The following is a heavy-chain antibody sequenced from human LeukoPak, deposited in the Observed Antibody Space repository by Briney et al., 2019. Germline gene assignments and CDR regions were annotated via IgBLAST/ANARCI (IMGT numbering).Heavy chain of an antibody. CDR3: ARQRTYYYGSGSSP. D-gene: IGHD3-10*01. V-gene: IGHV4-39*01. CDR2: IYYSGST. J-gene: IGHJ5*02. CDR1: GGSISSSSYY. Sequence: SSETLSLTCTVSGGSISSSSYYWGWIRQPPGKGLEWIGSIYYSGSTYYNPSLKSRVTISVDTSKNQFSLKLSSVTAADTAVYYCARQRTYYYGSGSSPWGQGTLVTVSS.